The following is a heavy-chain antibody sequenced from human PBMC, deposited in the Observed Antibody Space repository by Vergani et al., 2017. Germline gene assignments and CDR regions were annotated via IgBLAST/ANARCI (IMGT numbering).Heavy chain of an antibody. J-gene: IGHJ5*02. D-gene: IGHD6-19*01. CDR1: GYTFTSYA. V-gene: IGHV7-4-1*02. Sequence: QAQLVQSGPELKKPGASVKVSCKASGYTFTSYALHWVRQAPGQGLGWLGWINTNTETPTYAQAFTGRFVFSLDTSVNTAFLQISGVTAEDTALYYCARAKRGRIAVSAADTWGQGTLVTVSS. CDR3: ARAKRGRIAVSAADT. CDR2: INTNTETP.